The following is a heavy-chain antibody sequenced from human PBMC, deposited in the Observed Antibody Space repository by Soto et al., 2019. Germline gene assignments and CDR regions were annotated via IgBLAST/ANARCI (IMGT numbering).Heavy chain of an antibody. CDR1: GFTSGNNG. CDR3: AKGGGSARDFDY. CDR2: TSYEGNNK. V-gene: IGHV3-30*18. J-gene: IGHJ4*02. Sequence: PGGSLRLPCTGSGFTSGNNGMHCARQAPGKGLEWVASTSYEGNNKYYADSLKGRFTISRDNSKKMVYLQMTSLGPEDTAVYYCAKGGGSARDFDYWGQGALVTVSS. D-gene: IGHD1-26*01.